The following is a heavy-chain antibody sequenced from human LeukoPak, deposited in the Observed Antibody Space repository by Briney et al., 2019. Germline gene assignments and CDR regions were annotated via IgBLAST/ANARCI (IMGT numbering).Heavy chain of an antibody. V-gene: IGHV3-23*01. Sequence: GGSLRLSCAASGFTFSSYAMSWVRQAPGKGLEWVSAISGSGGSTYYADSVKGRFTISRDNSKNTLYLQMNSLRAEDTAVYYCAKVRYDFWSGYPYYYYGMDVWGQGTTVTVSS. CDR3: AKVRYDFWSGYPYYYYGMDV. CDR2: ISGSGGST. D-gene: IGHD3-3*01. J-gene: IGHJ6*02. CDR1: GFTFSSYA.